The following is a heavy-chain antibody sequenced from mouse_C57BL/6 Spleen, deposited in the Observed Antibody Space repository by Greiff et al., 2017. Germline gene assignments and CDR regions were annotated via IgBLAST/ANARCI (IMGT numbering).Heavy chain of an antibody. D-gene: IGHD5-5*01. Sequence: QVQLKQPGAELVMPGASVKLSCKASGYTFTSYWMHWVKQRPGQGLEWIGEIDPSDSYTNYNQKFKGKSTLTVDKSSSTAYMQLSSLTSEDSAVYYCARRSTYYYAMDYWGQGTSVTVSS. CDR2: IDPSDSYT. J-gene: IGHJ4*01. CDR1: GYTFTSYW. CDR3: ARRSTYYYAMDY. V-gene: IGHV1-69*01.